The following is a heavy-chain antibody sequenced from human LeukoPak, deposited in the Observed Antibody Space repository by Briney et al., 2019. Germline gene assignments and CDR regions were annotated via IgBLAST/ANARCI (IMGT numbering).Heavy chain of an antibody. J-gene: IGHJ5*02. Sequence: SVKVSCKASGGTFSSYAISWVRQAPGQGLEWMGRIIPIFGTANYAQKFQGRVTITADESTSTAYMELSSLRSEDTAVYYCAGADSTAGYPYDPWGQGTLVTVSS. D-gene: IGHD3-22*01. CDR2: IIPIFGTA. V-gene: IGHV1-69*13. CDR3: AGADSTAGYPYDP. CDR1: GGTFSSYA.